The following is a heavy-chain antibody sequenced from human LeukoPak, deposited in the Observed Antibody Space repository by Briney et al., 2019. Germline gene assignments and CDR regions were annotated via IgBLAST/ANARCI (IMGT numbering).Heavy chain of an antibody. CDR1: GFTFSSYG. Sequence: GGSLRLSCAASGFTFSSYGMHWVRQAPGKGLEWVAVIWYDGSNKYYADSVKGRFTISRDNSKNTLYLQMNSLRAEDTAVYYCARDAPGPHGPVAGHNWFDPWAREPWSPSPQ. CDR3: ARDAPGPHGPVAGHNWFDP. V-gene: IGHV3-33*01. D-gene: IGHD6-19*01. J-gene: IGHJ5*02. CDR2: IWYDGSNK.